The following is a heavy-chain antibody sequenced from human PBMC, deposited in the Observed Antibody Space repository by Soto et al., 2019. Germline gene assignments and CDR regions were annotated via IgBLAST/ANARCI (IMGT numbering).Heavy chain of an antibody. V-gene: IGHV3-11*01. CDR2: ISSSGSTI. CDR3: ARAHYDFWSGYLSDWFDP. D-gene: IGHD3-3*01. Sequence: GGSLRLSCAASGFTFSDYYMSWIRQAPGKGLEWVSYISSSGSTIYYADSVKGRFTISRDNAKNSLYLQMNSLRAEDTAVYYCARAHYDFWSGYLSDWFDPWGQGTLVTVSS. CDR1: GFTFSDYY. J-gene: IGHJ5*02.